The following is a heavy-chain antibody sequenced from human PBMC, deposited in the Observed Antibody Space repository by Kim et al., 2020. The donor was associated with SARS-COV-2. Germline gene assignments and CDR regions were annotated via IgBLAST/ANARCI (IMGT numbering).Heavy chain of an antibody. J-gene: IGHJ4*02. Sequence: GRFTIHRDNSKNTLYLQMNSLRAEDTAVYYCAKDTKRYCSGGSCYGYFDYWGQGTLVTVSS. V-gene: IGHV3-23*01. D-gene: IGHD2-15*01. CDR3: AKDTKRYCSGGSCYGYFDY.